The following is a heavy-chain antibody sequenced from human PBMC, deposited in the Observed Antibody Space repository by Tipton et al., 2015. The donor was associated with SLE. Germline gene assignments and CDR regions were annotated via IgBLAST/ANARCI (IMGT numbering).Heavy chain of an antibody. D-gene: IGHD4-17*01. Sequence: LSLTCTVSGGSISSSSYYWGWIRQPPGKGLEWIGSIYYSGSTYYNPSLKSRVTISVDTSKNQFSLKLSSVTAADTAVYYCAGVTTGLYGMDVWGQGTTVTVSS. CDR2: IYYSGST. J-gene: IGHJ6*02. CDR1: GGSISSSSYY. CDR3: AGVTTGLYGMDV. V-gene: IGHV4-39*07.